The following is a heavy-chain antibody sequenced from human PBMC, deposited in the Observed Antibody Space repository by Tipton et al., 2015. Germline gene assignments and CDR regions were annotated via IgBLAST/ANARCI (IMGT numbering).Heavy chain of an antibody. J-gene: IGHJ6*02. CDR2: ISGNNARE. CDR3: AKDMEFYDIGGMDV. D-gene: IGHD2/OR15-2a*01. V-gene: IGHV3-9*01. CDR1: GFTFDDYA. Sequence: SLRLSCAASGFTFDDYAMHWVRQAPGKGLEWVAGISGNNAREDYGDTVKGRFTISRDNAKNSLYLEMNSLTTEDTALYYCAKDMEFYDIGGMDVWGQGTTVTVSS.